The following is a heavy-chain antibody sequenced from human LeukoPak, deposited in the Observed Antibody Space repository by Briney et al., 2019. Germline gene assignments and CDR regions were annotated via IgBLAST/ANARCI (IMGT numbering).Heavy chain of an antibody. CDR3: ASRSSIWSGYQDTLYYFDS. CDR2: IYYSGST. D-gene: IGHD3-3*01. J-gene: IGHJ4*02. CDR1: GGPISSYY. Sequence: SETLSLTCTVCGGPISSYYWSWIRQPPGKRLEWIGHIYYSGSTNYNPSHKSRVTISVDTSKNQFSLKLSSVTAADTAVYYCASRSSIWSGYQDTLYYFDSWGQGTLVTVSS. V-gene: IGHV4-59*01.